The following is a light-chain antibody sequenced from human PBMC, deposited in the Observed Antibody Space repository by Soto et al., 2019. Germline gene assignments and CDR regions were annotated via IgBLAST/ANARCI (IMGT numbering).Light chain of an antibody. J-gene: IGLJ1*01. Sequence: QSVLTQPPSASGTPGQRVTISCSGSSSNIGSNTVNWYQQLPGTAPKLLIFSDNQRPSGVPDRFSASKSGTSASLAISGRRSEDDADYYCDAWDDSLKGYVFGAGTKVTVL. CDR3: DAWDDSLKGYV. CDR1: SSNIGSNT. V-gene: IGLV1-44*01. CDR2: SDN.